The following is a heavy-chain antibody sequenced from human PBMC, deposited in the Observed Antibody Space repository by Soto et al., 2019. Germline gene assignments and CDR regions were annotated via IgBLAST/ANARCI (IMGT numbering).Heavy chain of an antibody. CDR2: VYFSGNT. J-gene: IGHJ5*02. D-gene: IGHD6-25*01. CDR3: GSVRPSGYVLS. Sequence: SETLSLTCTVSGGSLSSYYWTWIRQSPGKGLEWIGYVYFSGNTNYNPSLKSRVTVSIDTSKNQFSLRLASVTAADTAFYYCGSVRPSGYVLSWGQGTLVTVSS. CDR1: GGSLSSYY. V-gene: IGHV4-59*01.